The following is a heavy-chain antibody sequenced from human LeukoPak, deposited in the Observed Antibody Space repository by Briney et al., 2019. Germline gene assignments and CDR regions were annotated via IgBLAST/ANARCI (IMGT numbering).Heavy chain of an antibody. CDR3: ARDGVLTYYDIVNWFDP. CDR1: GYTFTSYA. D-gene: IGHD3-9*01. Sequence: ASVKVSCKASGYTFTSYAKDWVRQAPGQGLEWMGWINTNTGNPTYAQGFTGRFVFSLDTSVSTAYLQISSLKAEDTAVYYCARDGVLTYYDIVNWFDPWGQGTLVTVSS. V-gene: IGHV7-4-1*02. J-gene: IGHJ5*02. CDR2: INTNTGNP.